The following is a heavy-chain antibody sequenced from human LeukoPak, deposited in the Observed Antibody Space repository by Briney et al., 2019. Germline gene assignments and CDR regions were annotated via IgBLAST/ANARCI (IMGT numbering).Heavy chain of an antibody. Sequence: SETLSLTCTVSGGSLSSGYWGWMRQSPGRGLEWIGYFYYSGSTYYNPSLKSRVTISVDTSKNQFSLKLSSVTAADTAVYYCAKKTWDSSNWHYFDYWGQGTLVTVSS. V-gene: IGHV4-59*06. D-gene: IGHD6-13*01. J-gene: IGHJ4*02. CDR1: GGSLSSGY. CDR2: FYYSGST. CDR3: AKKTWDSSNWHYFDY.